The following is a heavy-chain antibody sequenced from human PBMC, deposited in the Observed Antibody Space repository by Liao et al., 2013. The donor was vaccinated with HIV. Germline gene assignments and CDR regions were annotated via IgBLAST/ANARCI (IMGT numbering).Heavy chain of an antibody. CDR3: ARVGQWELKGFAFDI. V-gene: IGHV4-61*02. CDR2: IYTSGST. D-gene: IGHD1-26*01. CDR1: GGSISSGSYY. J-gene: IGHJ3*02. Sequence: QVQLQESGPGLVKPSQTLSLTCTVSGGSISSGSYYWSWIRQPAGKGLEWIGRIYTSGSTNYNPSLKSRVTMSVDTSKNQFSLKLTSVTAADTAVYYCARVGQWELKGFAFDIWGQGTMVTVSS.